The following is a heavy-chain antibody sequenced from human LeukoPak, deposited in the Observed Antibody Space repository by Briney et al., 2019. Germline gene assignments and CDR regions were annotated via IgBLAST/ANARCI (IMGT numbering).Heavy chain of an antibody. V-gene: IGHV4-31*03. CDR1: GGSISSGGYY. CDR3: ARDLGGWFDP. J-gene: IGHJ5*02. CDR2: IYYSGST. Sequence: SETLSLTCTVSGGSISSGGYYWSWIRQHPGKGLEWIGYIYYSGSTYYNPSLKSRVTISVDRSKNQFSLKLSSVTAADTAVYYCARDLGGWFDPWGQGTLVTVSS. D-gene: IGHD1-26*01.